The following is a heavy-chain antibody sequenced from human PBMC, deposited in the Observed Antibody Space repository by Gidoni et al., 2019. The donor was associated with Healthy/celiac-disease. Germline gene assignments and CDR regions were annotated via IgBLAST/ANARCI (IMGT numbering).Heavy chain of an antibody. Sequence: EVQLLESGGGLVQPGGSLRLSCAASGFTFSRDWMHWVRQAPGKGLVWVSRINSDGSSQSYADSVKGRLTISRDNAKNTLYLQMNSLRAEDTAVYYCARLSGSYYNGTHNWFDPWGQGTLVTVSS. D-gene: IGHD3-10*01. CDR2: INSDGSSQ. CDR1: GFTFSRDW. V-gene: IGHV3-74*01. CDR3: ARLSGSYYNGTHNWFDP. J-gene: IGHJ5*02.